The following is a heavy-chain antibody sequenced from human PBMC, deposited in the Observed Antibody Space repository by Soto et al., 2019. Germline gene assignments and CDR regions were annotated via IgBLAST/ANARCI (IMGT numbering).Heavy chain of an antibody. V-gene: IGHV1-2*04. CDR1: GYTFTGYY. CDR2: INPNSGGT. J-gene: IGHJ4*02. CDR3: ARGGDYYDSSGYYY. Sequence: ASVKVSCKASGYTFTGYYMHWVRQAPGQGLEWMGWINPNSGGTNYAQKFQGWVTMTRDTSISTAYMELSRLRSDDTAVYYCARGGDYYDSSGYYYWGQGTLVTVSS. D-gene: IGHD3-22*01.